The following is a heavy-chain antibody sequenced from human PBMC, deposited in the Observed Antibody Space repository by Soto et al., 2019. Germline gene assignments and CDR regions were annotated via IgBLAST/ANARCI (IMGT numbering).Heavy chain of an antibody. D-gene: IGHD6-13*01. J-gene: IGHJ6*02. CDR2: ISYDGSNK. Sequence: GGSLRLSCAASGFTFSSYGMHWVRQAPGKGLEWVAVISYDGSNKYYADSVKGRFTISRDNSKNTLYLQMNSLRAEDTAVYYCAKGHGSWYNYYYYGMDVWGQGTTVTVS. CDR1: GFTFSSYG. V-gene: IGHV3-30*18. CDR3: AKGHGSWYNYYYYGMDV.